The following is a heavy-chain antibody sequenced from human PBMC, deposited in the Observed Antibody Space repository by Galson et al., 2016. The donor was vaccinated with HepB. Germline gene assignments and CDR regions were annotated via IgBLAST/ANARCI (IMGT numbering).Heavy chain of an antibody. CDR3: ARGCCLDVSGSFELAY. CDR1: GYTFTDYF. J-gene: IGHJ4*02. Sequence: SVKVSCKASGYTFTDYFLHWVRQVPGQGPEWLGWINPHTGVANYAQDFQGRVAITRDTSISTAFMELSSLTSDDTAVYYCARGCCLDVSGSFELAYWGQGTLVTVSS. V-gene: IGHV1-2*02. CDR2: INPHTGVA. D-gene: IGHD1-26*01.